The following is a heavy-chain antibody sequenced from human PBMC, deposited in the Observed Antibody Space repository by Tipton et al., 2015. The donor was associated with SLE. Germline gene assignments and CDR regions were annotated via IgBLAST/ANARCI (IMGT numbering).Heavy chain of an antibody. J-gene: IGHJ6*03. CDR3: ARHLLEHFDWPYMDV. D-gene: IGHD3-9*01. CDR2: VYYGGTT. V-gene: IGHV4-59*08. Sequence: TLSLTCTVSGGSISRSYWSWIRQPPGKRLEWIGYVYYGGTTSYNPSLKSRVTISVDTSKNQLSLNLNSVTAADTAMYYCARHLLEHFDWPYMDVWGKGTTVTVSS. CDR1: GGSISRSY.